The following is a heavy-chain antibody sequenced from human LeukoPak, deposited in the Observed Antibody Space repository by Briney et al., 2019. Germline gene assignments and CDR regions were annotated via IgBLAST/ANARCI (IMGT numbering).Heavy chain of an antibody. J-gene: IGHJ4*02. D-gene: IGHD2-2*02. CDR1: GFTFRTAW. Sequence: GGPLELPCEASGFTFRTAWLSWVGQAPGKGRDGVGRVKSKTDGGTTDYAAPVKGRFTISRDDSKNTLYLQMNSLKTEDTAVYYCTTGIVVVPAARPRDYWGQGTLVTVSS. CDR2: VKSKTDGGTT. CDR3: TTGIVVVPAARPRDY. V-gene: IGHV3-15*01.